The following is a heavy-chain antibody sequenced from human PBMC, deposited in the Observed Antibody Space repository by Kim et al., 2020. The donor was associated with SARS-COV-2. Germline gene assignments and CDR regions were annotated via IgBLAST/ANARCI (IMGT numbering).Heavy chain of an antibody. J-gene: IGHJ6*02. Sequence: GGSLRLSCAASNFIFSDYYMNWIRQAPGKGLEWVSYISHTTTDTNYADSVKGRFTISRDNTKKLVFLQMNNLRGEDTAVYYCARADRGLDFWRAYYRGAMDVWGQGTTVTVSS. CDR1: NFIFSDYY. CDR3: ARADRGLDFWRAYYRGAMDV. CDR2: ISHTTTDT. D-gene: IGHD3-3*01. V-gene: IGHV3-11*03.